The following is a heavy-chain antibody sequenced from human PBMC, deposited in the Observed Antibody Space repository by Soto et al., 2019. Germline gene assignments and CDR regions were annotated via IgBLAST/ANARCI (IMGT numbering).Heavy chain of an antibody. J-gene: IGHJ4*02. Sequence: SLRLSCAASGFTFSSYAMHWVRQAPGKGLEWVAVISYDGSNKYYADSVKGRFTISRDNSKNTLYLQMNSLRAEDTAVYYCARGEAEEQSAFDYWGQGP. CDR1: GFTFSSYA. V-gene: IGHV3-30-3*01. CDR2: ISYDGSNK. CDR3: ARGEAEEQSAFDY. D-gene: IGHD1-26*01.